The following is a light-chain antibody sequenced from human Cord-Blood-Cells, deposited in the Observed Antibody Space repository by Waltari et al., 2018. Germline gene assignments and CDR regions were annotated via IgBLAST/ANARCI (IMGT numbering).Light chain of an antibody. CDR3: QQYNNWWT. J-gene: IGKJ1*01. V-gene: IGKV4-1*01. CDR2: WAS. CDR1: QSVLYSSNNKNY. Sequence: DIVMTQSPDSLAVSLGERATINCKSSQSVLYSSNNKNYLAWYQQKPGQPPKLLIYWASTRKSGVPDRFSGSGSGTEFTLTISSLQSEDFAVYYCQQYNNWWTFGQGTKVEIK.